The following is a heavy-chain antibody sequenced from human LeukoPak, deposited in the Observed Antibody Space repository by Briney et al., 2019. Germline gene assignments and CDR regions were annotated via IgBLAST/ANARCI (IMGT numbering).Heavy chain of an antibody. CDR3: ARLKLVRLRYFDY. CDR2: INHSGST. CDR1: GGSFSGYY. D-gene: IGHD6-13*01. V-gene: IGHV4-34*01. J-gene: IGHJ4*02. Sequence: SETLSLTCAVYGGSFSGYYWSWICQPPGKGLEWIGEINHSGSTNYNPSLKSRVTISVDTSKNQFSLKLSSVTAADTAVYYCARLKLVRLRYFDYWGQGTLVTVSS.